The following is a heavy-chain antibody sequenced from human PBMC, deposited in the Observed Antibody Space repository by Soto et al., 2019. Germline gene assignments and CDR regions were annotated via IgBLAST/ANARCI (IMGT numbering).Heavy chain of an antibody. D-gene: IGHD6-13*01. V-gene: IGHV1-8*01. Sequence: QVQLVQSGAEVKKPGASVKVSCKASGYTFTSYDINWVRQATGQGLEWMGWMNPNSGNTGYAQKFQGRVTMTRNTSISTAYMELSSLRSEDTAVCYCARGRSIAAAGTKGLGYWGQGTLVTVSS. J-gene: IGHJ4*02. CDR3: ARGRSIAAAGTKGLGY. CDR2: MNPNSGNT. CDR1: GYTFTSYD.